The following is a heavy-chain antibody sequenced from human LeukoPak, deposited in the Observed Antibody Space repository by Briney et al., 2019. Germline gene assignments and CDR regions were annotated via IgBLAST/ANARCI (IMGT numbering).Heavy chain of an antibody. CDR3: AKASRTYYYYMDV. Sequence: GGSVTLSCPASGFILSSYGMGWVRQAAWKVLEWVGAISCSGGSTYYADSVQGRFTISRDNSKNTLYLQMNSLRAEDTAVYYCAKASRTYYYYMDVWGKGTTVTISS. CDR2: ISCSGGST. D-gene: IGHD1-14*01. V-gene: IGHV3-23*01. J-gene: IGHJ6*03. CDR1: GFILSSYG.